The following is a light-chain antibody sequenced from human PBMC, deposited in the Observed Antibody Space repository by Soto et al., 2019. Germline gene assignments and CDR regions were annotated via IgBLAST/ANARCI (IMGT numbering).Light chain of an antibody. J-gene: IGKJ4*01. Sequence: DIQNTQSPYTQSGSVGDRVTITCRASQTISSWLAWYQQKPGKAPNVLINVASTLRSGVPSRFSGSGSGTDFNLTINSLQPEDFATYFCQQSFTTQLTVGGGTKVDIK. CDR3: QQSFTTQLT. V-gene: IGKV1-39*01. CDR2: VAS. CDR1: QTISSW.